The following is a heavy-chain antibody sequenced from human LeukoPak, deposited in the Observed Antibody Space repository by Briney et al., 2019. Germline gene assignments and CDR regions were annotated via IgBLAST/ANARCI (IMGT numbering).Heavy chain of an antibody. CDR2: FSISDGNT. V-gene: IGHV3-23*01. CDR3: AKAEPTTNGLFDN. D-gene: IGHD2-8*01. CDR1: GLTFSSHA. Sequence: GASLRLFCAASGLTFSSHAMSWGRQAPGKGLEWVSGFSISDGNTHYADSVKGRFTISRDNSKNTLYLQMNSLRAEDTAVYYCAKAEPTTNGLFDNWGQGTLVTVSS. J-gene: IGHJ4*02.